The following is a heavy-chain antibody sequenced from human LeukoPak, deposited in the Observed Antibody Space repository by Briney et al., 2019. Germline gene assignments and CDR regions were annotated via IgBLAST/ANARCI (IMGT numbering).Heavy chain of an antibody. CDR2: ISSSSYI. CDR1: GFTLSSYS. V-gene: IGHV3-21*01. J-gene: IGHJ4*02. D-gene: IGHD5-12*01. CDR3: ASSEWLRLGALDY. Sequence: GGSLRLSCAASGFTLSSYSMNWVRQAPGKGLEWVSSISSSSYIYYADSVKGRFTISRDNAKNSLYLQMNSLRAEDTAVYYCASSEWLRLGALDYWGQGTLVTVSS.